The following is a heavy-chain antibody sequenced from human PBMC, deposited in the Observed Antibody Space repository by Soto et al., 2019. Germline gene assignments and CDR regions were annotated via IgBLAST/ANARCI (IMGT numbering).Heavy chain of an antibody. V-gene: IGHV4-34*01. CDR3: ARGPSYDILTGYYQYYFDY. CDR1: GGSFSGYY. J-gene: IGHJ4*02. D-gene: IGHD3-9*01. Sequence: SETLSLTCAVYGGSFSGYYWSWIRQPPGKGLEWIGEINHSGSTNYNPSLKSRVTISVDTSKNQFSLKLSSVTAADTAVYYCARGPSYDILTGYYQYYFDYWGQGTLVTVSS. CDR2: INHSGST.